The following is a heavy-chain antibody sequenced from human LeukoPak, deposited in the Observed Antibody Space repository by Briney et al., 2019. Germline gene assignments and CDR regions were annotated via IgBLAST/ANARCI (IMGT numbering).Heavy chain of an antibody. J-gene: IGHJ6*03. V-gene: IGHV4-61*02. CDR1: GGSISSGSYY. CDR3: ARGYYYYYHMDV. Sequence: TLSLTCTVSGGSISSGSYYWSWIRQPAGKGLEWIGRIYSSGSTNYNPSLKSRVTISVDTSKNQFSLKLSSVTAADMAVYYCARGYYYYYHMDVWGKGTTVTVSS. CDR2: IYSSGST.